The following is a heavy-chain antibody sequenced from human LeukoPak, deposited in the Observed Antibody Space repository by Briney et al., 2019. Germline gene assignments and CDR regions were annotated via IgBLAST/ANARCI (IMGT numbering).Heavy chain of an antibody. J-gene: IGHJ4*02. CDR2: INPNSGGT. V-gene: IGHV1-2*02. Sequence: ASVKVSCKASGYTFTGYYMHWVRQAPGQGLEWMGWINPNSGGTNYAQKLQGRVTMTTDTSTSTAYMELRSLRSDDTAVYYCARWEGSSWPYDYWGQGTLVTVSS. CDR1: GYTFTGYY. CDR3: ARWEGSSWPYDY. D-gene: IGHD6-13*01.